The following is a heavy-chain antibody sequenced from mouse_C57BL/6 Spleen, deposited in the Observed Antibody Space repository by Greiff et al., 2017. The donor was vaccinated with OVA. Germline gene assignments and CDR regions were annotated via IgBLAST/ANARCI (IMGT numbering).Heavy chain of an antibody. V-gene: IGHV1-26*01. CDR3: ARRDDGTGYFDV. Sequence: VQLQQSGPELVKPGASVKISCKASGYTFTDYYMNWVKQSHGKSLEWIGDINPNNGGTSYNQKFKGKATLTVDKSSSTAYMELRSLTSEDSAVYYCARRDDGTGYFDVWGTGTTVTVSS. CDR2: INPNNGGT. J-gene: IGHJ1*03. D-gene: IGHD2-3*01. CDR1: GYTFTDYY.